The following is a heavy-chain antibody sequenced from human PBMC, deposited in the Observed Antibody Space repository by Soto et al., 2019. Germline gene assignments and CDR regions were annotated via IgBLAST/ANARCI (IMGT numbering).Heavy chain of an antibody. D-gene: IGHD3-22*01. Sequence: PGGSVRLSCAASAFTFSIYAMSWVRQAPGKGLEWVSAISGSGGSTYYADSVKGRFTISRDNSKNTLYLQMNSLRAEDTAVYSCAKGGTYYYDSSGYESAFDIWRQGTMVSVSS. CDR3: AKGGTYYYDSSGYESAFDI. CDR2: ISGSGGST. V-gene: IGHV3-23*01. J-gene: IGHJ3*02. CDR1: AFTFSIYA.